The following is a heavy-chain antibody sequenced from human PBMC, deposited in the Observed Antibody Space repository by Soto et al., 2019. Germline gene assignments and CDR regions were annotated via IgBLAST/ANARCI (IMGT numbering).Heavy chain of an antibody. CDR1: GGSISSGGYY. V-gene: IGHV4-31*03. D-gene: IGHD3-3*01. CDR2: IYYSGST. CDR3: ASTHPIFGVVNGMDV. Sequence: SETLSITCTVSGGSISSGGYYWSWIRQHPGKGLEWIGYIYYSGSTYYNPSLKSRVTISVDTFKNQFSLKLSSVTAADTAVYYCASTHPIFGVVNGMDVWGQGTTVTVSS. J-gene: IGHJ6*02.